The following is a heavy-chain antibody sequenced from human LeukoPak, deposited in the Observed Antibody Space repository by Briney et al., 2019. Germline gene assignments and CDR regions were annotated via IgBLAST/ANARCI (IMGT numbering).Heavy chain of an antibody. CDR3: ARGGLAVAGKTLFHFDK. Sequence: ASLKVSCRASGYIFGDYYIHWVRQAPGQGLEYMGWMNPNGGAPNYAQRFKGRVTLTKDTSINTVYLEMTGLTSDDTAVFYCARGGLAVAGKTLFHFDKWGQGTLVTVAS. CDR2: MNPNGGAP. D-gene: IGHD6-19*01. V-gene: IGHV1-2*02. CDR1: GYIFGDYY. J-gene: IGHJ4*02.